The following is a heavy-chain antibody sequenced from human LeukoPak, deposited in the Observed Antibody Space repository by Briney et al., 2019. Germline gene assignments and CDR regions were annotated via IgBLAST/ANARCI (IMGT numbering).Heavy chain of an antibody. V-gene: IGHV1-69*04. CDR2: IIPILGIA. J-gene: IGHJ4*02. Sequence: ASVKVSCKASGYTFTSYAISWVRQAPGQGLEWMGRIIPILGIANYAQKFQGRVTITADKSTSTAYMELSSLRSEDTAVYYCAIGPCITIFGVADLSPFDHWGQGTLVTVSS. CDR1: GYTFTSYA. D-gene: IGHD3-3*01. CDR3: AIGPCITIFGVADLSPFDH.